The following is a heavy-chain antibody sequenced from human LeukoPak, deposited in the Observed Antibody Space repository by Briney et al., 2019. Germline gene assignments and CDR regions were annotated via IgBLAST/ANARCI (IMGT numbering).Heavy chain of an antibody. J-gene: IGHJ5*02. CDR3: ARAVFSNWNYAWFDP. CDR2: IRSKANSYAT. Sequence: GGSLRLSCAASGFTFSGSAMHWVRQASGKGLEWVGRIRSKANSYATAYAASVKGRFTISRDDSKNTAYLQMNSLKTEDTAVYYCARAVFSNWNYAWFDPWGQGTLVTVSS. V-gene: IGHV3-73*01. D-gene: IGHD1-7*01. CDR1: GFTFSGSA.